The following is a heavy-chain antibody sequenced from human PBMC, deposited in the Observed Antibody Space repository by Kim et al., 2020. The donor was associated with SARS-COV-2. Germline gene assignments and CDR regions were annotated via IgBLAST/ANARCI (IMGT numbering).Heavy chain of an antibody. D-gene: IGHD5-12*01. CDR2: IYYSGST. CDR1: GGSISSGGYY. Sequence: SETLSLTCTVSGGSISSGGYYWSWIRQHPGKGLEWIGYIYYSGSTYYNPSLKSRVTISVDTSKNQFSLKLSSVTAADTAVYYCARDLVVATITDDYYYYGMDVWGQGTTVTVSS. CDR3: ARDLVVATITDDYYYYGMDV. J-gene: IGHJ6*02. V-gene: IGHV4-31*03.